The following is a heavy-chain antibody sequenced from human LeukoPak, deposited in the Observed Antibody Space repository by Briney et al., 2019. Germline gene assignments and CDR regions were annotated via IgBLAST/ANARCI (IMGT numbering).Heavy chain of an antibody. J-gene: IGHJ6*02. V-gene: IGHV5-51*01. CDR1: GYSFTSYW. CDR2: IYPGDSDT. Sequence: GESLKISCKGSGYSFTSYWIGWVRQMPGKGVEWMGIIYPGDSDTRYSPSFQGQVTISADKSISTAYLQWSSLKASDTAMYYCARERVTTTPYDYYGIDVWGQGTTVTVSS. CDR3: ARERVTTTPYDYYGIDV. D-gene: IGHD4-11*01.